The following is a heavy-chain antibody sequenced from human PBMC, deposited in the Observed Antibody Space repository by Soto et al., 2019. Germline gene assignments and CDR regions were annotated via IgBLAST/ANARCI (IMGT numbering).Heavy chain of an antibody. D-gene: IGHD3-3*02. CDR2: INPSRGDT. Sequence: ASVNVSCKASGYTFTGYYLHWVRQAPGQGLEWMGWINPSRGDTSYAQKFQGRVAMTRNMSTSTVYLELSSLKSDDTAVFYCARDAHFWGQGSLVTVSS. CDR1: GYTFTGYY. J-gene: IGHJ4*02. CDR3: ARDAHF. V-gene: IGHV1-2*02.